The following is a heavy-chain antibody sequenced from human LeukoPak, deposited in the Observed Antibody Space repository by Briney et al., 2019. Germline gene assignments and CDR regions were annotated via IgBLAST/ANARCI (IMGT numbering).Heavy chain of an antibody. D-gene: IGHD2-2*01. CDR2: INPNSGGA. J-gene: IGHJ4*02. CDR1: GYTFTGYY. V-gene: IGHV1-2*02. CDR3: ARLDCSSTSCYFYY. Sequence: ASVKVSCKASGYTFTGYYMHWVRQAPGQGLEWMGWINPNSGGANYAQKFQGRVTMTRDTSISTAYMELSRLRSDDTAVYYCARLDCSSTSCYFYYWGQGTLVTVSS.